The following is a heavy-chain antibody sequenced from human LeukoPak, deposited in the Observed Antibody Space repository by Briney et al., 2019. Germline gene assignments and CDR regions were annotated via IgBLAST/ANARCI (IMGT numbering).Heavy chain of an antibody. J-gene: IGHJ6*03. CDR1: GYTFTNYG. V-gene: IGHV1-18*01. Sequence: ASVKVCCKASGYTFTNYGVNWVRQAPGQGLEWVGGINGYNGGTNTAHEDHGRVTMTTDTHTSTAYMQLRSLRSDDAALYYCARGGRYYVEVWGKSPTVILSS. CDR2: INGYNGGT. D-gene: IGHD3-16*01. CDR3: ARGGRYYVEV.